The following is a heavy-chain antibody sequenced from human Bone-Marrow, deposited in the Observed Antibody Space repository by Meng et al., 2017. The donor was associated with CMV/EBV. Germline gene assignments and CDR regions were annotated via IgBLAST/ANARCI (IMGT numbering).Heavy chain of an antibody. CDR3: AKDLGTSSRSY. D-gene: IGHD6-6*01. CDR2: IRPGGSGK. V-gene: IGHV3-30*02. CDR1: GFTFSSYA. Sequence: GESLKISCAASGFTFSSYAMHWVRQAPGKGLEWVAFIRPGGSGKYYGGSVEGRFTISRDNYKNTLYLQMSSLRPDDKAMYYCAKDLGTSSRSYWGQGTLVTVSS. J-gene: IGHJ4*02.